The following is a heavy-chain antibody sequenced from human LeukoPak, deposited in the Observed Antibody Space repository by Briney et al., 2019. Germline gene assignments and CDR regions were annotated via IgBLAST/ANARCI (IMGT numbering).Heavy chain of an antibody. D-gene: IGHD6-19*01. V-gene: IGHV3-7*01. CDR1: VFTFTTYW. CDR2: IKQDGTEK. CDR3: AREGIAVADFDY. Sequence: GGSLRLACAASVFTFTTYWLRWVRQPPEKGLEWVANIKQDGTEKYYVDSVKGRFTISRDNAKNSLYLQMNSLRAEDTAVYYCAREGIAVADFDYWGQGTLVTVSS. J-gene: IGHJ4*02.